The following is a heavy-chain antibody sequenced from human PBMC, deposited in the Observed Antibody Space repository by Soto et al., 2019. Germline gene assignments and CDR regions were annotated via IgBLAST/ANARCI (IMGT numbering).Heavy chain of an antibody. V-gene: IGHV1-69*13. CDR1: GDTLNNLG. D-gene: IGHD6-19*01. CDR3: ATKVSSVWRRDDYYYAMDV. Sequence: SVKVSCKSSGDTLNNLGISWVRQAPGQGLEWMGGIIPMFGITDCAQTFQGRVTFTADESTTTVFMEVGSLRAEDTAVYYCATKVSSVWRRDDYYYAMDVWGQGTTVTVSS. CDR2: IIPMFGIT. J-gene: IGHJ6*02.